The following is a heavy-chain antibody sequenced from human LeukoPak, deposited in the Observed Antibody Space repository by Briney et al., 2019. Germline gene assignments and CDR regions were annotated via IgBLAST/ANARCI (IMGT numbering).Heavy chain of an antibody. CDR1: GGSFSGYY. V-gene: IGHV4-34*01. Sequence: SETLSLTCAVYGGSFSGYYWSWIRQPPGKGLEWIGQINHSGSTNYNPSLKSRVTISVDTSKNQFSLKLSSVTAADTAVYYCARDITGSFDYWGQGNLVTVSS. D-gene: IGHD1-14*01. J-gene: IGHJ4*02. CDR2: INHSGST. CDR3: ARDITGSFDY.